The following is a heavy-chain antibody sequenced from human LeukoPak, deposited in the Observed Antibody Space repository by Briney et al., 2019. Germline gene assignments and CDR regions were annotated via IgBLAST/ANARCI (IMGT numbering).Heavy chain of an antibody. CDR1: GGSINSNSQH. CDR3: ARRGDILTDYAFDY. CDR2: IYYSGTT. D-gene: IGHD3-9*01. V-gene: IGHV4-39*01. Sequence: SETPSLTCSVSGGSINSNSQHWDWIRQAPGKGLEWIGNIYYSGTTSYNPSLKSRVTISVDTSKNQFSLRLSSVTAADTAVYYCARRGDILTDYAFDYWGQGTLVTVSS. J-gene: IGHJ4*02.